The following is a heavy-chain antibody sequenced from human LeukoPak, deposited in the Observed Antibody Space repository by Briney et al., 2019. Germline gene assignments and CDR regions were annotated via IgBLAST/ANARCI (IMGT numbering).Heavy chain of an antibody. D-gene: IGHD6-13*01. J-gene: IGHJ4*02. V-gene: IGHV4-31*03. CDR3: ARSRYSSSWYYFDY. Sequence: KPSETLSLTCTVSGGSISSGGYYWSWIRQHPGKGLEWIGYIYYSGSTYYNPSLKSRVTISVDTSKNQFSLKLSSVTAADTAVYYCARSRYSSSWYYFDYWGQGTLVTVSS. CDR2: IYYSGST. CDR1: GGSISSGGYY.